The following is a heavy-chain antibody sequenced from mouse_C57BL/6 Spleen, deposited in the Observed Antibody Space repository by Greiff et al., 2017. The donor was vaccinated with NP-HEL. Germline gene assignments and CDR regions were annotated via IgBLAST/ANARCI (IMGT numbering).Heavy chain of an antibody. D-gene: IGHD1-1*01. J-gene: IGHJ1*03. V-gene: IGHV1-80*01. Sequence: QVQLKESGAELVKPGASVKISCKASGYAFSSYWMNWVKQRPGKGLEWIGQIYPGDGDTNYNGKFKGKATLTADKSSSTAYMQLSSLTSEDSAVYFCARDYYAYFDVWGTGTTVTVSS. CDR3: ARDYYAYFDV. CDR1: GYAFSSYW. CDR2: IYPGDGDT.